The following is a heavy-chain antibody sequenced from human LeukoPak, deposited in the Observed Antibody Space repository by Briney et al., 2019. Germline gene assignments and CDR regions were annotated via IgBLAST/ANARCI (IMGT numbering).Heavy chain of an antibody. Sequence: ASVKVSCKASGYTFTGYYMHWVRQAPGQGLEWMGWINPNSGGTNYAQKFQGRVTMTRDTSISTAYMELSRLRSDDTAVYYCARDEYGDYEGALDYWGQGTLVTVSS. V-gene: IGHV1-2*02. CDR3: ARDEYGDYEGALDY. CDR2: INPNSGGT. J-gene: IGHJ4*02. D-gene: IGHD4-17*01. CDR1: GYTFTGYY.